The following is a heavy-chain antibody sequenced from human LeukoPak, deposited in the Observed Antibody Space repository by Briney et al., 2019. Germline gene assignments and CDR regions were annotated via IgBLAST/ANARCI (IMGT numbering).Heavy chain of an antibody. CDR3: AKSSYYDSSGYYREYYFDY. CDR2: ISGGGGST. CDR1: GFTFSTYA. D-gene: IGHD3-22*01. Sequence: SLRLSCAASGFTFSTYAMSWVRQAPGKGLEWVSSISGGGGSTYNTDSVKGRFTISRDNSKNTLYLQMNSLRAEDTAVYYCAKSSYYDSSGYYREYYFDYWGQGTLVTVSS. V-gene: IGHV3-23*01. J-gene: IGHJ4*02.